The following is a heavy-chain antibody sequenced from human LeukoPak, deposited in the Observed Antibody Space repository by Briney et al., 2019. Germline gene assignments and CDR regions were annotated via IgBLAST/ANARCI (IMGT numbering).Heavy chain of an antibody. J-gene: IGHJ4*02. D-gene: IGHD1-26*01. Sequence: SETLSLTCTVSGGSVSSGSYYWRWIRQPPGKGLEWIGYIYYSGSTNYNPSLKSRVTISVDTSKNQFSLKLSSVTAADTAVYYCARAAYSGSYHSDYWGQGTLVTVSS. CDR2: IYYSGST. CDR1: GGSVSSGSYY. CDR3: ARAAYSGSYHSDY. V-gene: IGHV4-61*01.